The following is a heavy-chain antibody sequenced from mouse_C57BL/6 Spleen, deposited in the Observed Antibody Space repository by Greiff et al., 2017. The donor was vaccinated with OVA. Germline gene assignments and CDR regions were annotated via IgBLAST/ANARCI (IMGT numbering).Heavy chain of an antibody. CDR2: IHPNSGST. CDR1: GYTFTSYW. CDR3: AREGYRDYFDY. V-gene: IGHV1-64*01. J-gene: IGHJ2*01. D-gene: IGHD2-14*01. Sequence: QVQLQQPGAELVKPGASVKLSCKASGYTFTSYWMHWVKQRPGQGLEWIGMIHPNSGSTNYNEKFKSKATLTVDKSSSTAYMQLSSLTSEDSAVYYCAREGYRDYFDYWGQGTTLTVSS.